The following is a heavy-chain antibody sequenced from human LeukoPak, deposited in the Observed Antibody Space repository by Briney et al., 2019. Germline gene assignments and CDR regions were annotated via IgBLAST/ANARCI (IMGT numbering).Heavy chain of an antibody. D-gene: IGHD1-14*01. Sequence: PGGSLRLSCAASGLTFGSHGMSWVRQAPGKGLEWVSTISGSGGTTYYPDSVKGRFTVSRDNSKDTPYLQMNSLRVDDTAIYYCVKSGILYSYYMDVWGKGTTVTVSS. CDR3: VKSGILYSYYMDV. CDR1: GLTFGSHG. V-gene: IGHV3-23*01. J-gene: IGHJ6*03. CDR2: ISGSGGTT.